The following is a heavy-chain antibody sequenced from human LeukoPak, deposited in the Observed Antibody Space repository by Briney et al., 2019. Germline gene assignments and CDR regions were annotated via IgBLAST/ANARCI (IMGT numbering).Heavy chain of an antibody. CDR1: GGSISSYY. V-gene: IGHV4-59*08. D-gene: IGHD2-2*01. CDR2: VYSSGST. CDR3: ARHGDYYCRATSCFDY. Sequence: PSETLSLPFTVSGGSISSYYWSWIRPPPGKGLEWIGYVYSSGSTNYNPSLKSRVTISVDTSKNQFSLKLSSVTAADTAVYYCARHGDYYCRATSCFDYWGQGSLVTVSS. J-gene: IGHJ4*02.